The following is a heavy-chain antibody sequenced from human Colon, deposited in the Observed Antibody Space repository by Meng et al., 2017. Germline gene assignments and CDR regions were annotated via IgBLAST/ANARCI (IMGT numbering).Heavy chain of an antibody. V-gene: IGHV4-4*02. CDR3: ARGRYSGYLP. CDR2: INHSGST. J-gene: IGHJ5*02. CDR1: GGSISSSNW. Sequence: QVQLQESGPGLVKPSQTLSLTCTVSGGSISSSNWWSWVRQPPGKGLEWIGEINHSGSTNYNPSLKSRVTISVDTSKNQFSLKLSSVTAADTAVYYCARGRYSGYLPWGQGTLVTVSS. D-gene: IGHD5-12*01.